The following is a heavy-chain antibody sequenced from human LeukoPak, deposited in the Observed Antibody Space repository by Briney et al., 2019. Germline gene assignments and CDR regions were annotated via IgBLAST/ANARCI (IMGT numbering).Heavy chain of an antibody. Sequence: GGSLRLSCAASGFTVSSNYMSWVRQAPGKGLEWVSSISSSSSYIYYADSVKGRFTISRDNSRNTLYLQMNSLRADDTAVYYCARHSGYDGYNFDYWGQGILVTVSS. CDR3: ARHSGYDGYNFDY. CDR1: GFTVSSNY. CDR2: ISSSSSYI. V-gene: IGHV3-21*04. J-gene: IGHJ4*02. D-gene: IGHD5-24*01.